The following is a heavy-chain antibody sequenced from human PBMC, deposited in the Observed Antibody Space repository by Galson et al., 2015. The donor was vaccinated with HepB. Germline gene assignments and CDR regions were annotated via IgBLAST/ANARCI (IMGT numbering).Heavy chain of an antibody. J-gene: IGHJ4*02. V-gene: IGHV3-49*03. CDR2: IRSKAYGGTT. Sequence: SLRLSCAASGFTFGDYAMSWFRQAPGKGLEWVGFIRSKAYGGTTEYAASVKGRFTISRDDSKSIAYLQMNSLKTEDTAVYYCTRGDYYGSGSYSRGCYFDYWGQGTLVTVSS. CDR1: GFTFGDYA. CDR3: TRGDYYGSGSYSRGCYFDY. D-gene: IGHD3-10*01.